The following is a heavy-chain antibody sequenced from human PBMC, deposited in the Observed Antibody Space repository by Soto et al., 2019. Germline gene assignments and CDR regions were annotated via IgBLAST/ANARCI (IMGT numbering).Heavy chain of an antibody. CDR1: GYSFTSYW. CDR2: IYPGDSDT. J-gene: IGHJ3*02. D-gene: IGHD3-10*02. V-gene: IGHV5-51*01. Sequence: PGESLKISWKGSGYSFTSYWIGRVRQMPGKGLEWMGIIYPGDSDTRYSPSFQGQVTISADKSISTAYLQWSSLKASDTAMYYCASTGHYVFSDSPSAAFDIWGQEKMVTISS. CDR3: ASTGHYVFSDSPSAAFDI.